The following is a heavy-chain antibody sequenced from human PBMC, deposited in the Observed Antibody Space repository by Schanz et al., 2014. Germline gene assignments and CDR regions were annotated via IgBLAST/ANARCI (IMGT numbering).Heavy chain of an antibody. D-gene: IGHD5-12*01. CDR1: GFGFDDYA. J-gene: IGHJ6*03. V-gene: IGHV3-30*03. Sequence: QAQLVESGGGVVQPGRSLRLSCAASGFGFDDYAMSWVRQAPGQGLEWVAVISYDGTNEYYAESVKGRFTISRDNFKNTLFLQMNSLRAEDTAAYYCARGGSSGYDFSIYYMDVWGKGTTVTVS. CDR3: ARGGSSGYDFSIYYMDV. CDR2: ISYDGTNE.